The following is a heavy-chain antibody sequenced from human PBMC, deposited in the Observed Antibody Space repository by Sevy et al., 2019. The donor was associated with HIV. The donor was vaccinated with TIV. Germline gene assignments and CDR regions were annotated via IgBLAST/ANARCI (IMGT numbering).Heavy chain of an antibody. J-gene: IGHJ4*02. CDR3: AIDHRRDGMIVVPFEK. D-gene: IGHD3-22*01. Sequence: GRSLRLSCAASGLSFSNAWMAWVRQAPGKGLEWVGRIRSETGGGTRDFAAFAKGKFTISRDDPKNTLYLQMNSLKTEDTAVYYCAIDHRRDGMIVVPFEKWGLGTLVTVSS. CDR1: GLSFSNAW. V-gene: IGHV3-15*01. CDR2: IRSETGGGTR.